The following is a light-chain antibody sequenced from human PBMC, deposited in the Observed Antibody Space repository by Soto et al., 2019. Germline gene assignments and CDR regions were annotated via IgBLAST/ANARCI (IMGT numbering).Light chain of an antibody. J-gene: IGKJ2*01. Sequence: ETVMTQSPATLSVSPGDRVTLSCRAIQSIGTNLLWLQQSPGQPPRLLISGASDRVAGVPDRFSGSGSGTDFTLTISGLQSEDCGVYYCQQYAGWPRTFGQGTKLEIK. CDR2: GAS. CDR3: QQYAGWPRT. CDR1: QSIGTN. V-gene: IGKV3-15*01.